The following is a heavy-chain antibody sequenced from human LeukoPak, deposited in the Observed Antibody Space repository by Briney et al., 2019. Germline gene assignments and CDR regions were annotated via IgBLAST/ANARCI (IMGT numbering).Heavy chain of an antibody. CDR1: GFTFSSYA. V-gene: IGHV3-30*04. D-gene: IGHD5-12*01. CDR2: ISYDGSNK. J-gene: IGHJ4*02. CDR3: AGDSVDIVATIWGSFDY. Sequence: GGSLRLSCAASGFTFSSYAMHWVRQAPGKGLEWVAVISYDGSNKYYADSVKGRFTISRDNSKNTLYLQMNSLRAEDTAVYYCAGDSVDIVATIWGSFDYWGQGTLVTVSS.